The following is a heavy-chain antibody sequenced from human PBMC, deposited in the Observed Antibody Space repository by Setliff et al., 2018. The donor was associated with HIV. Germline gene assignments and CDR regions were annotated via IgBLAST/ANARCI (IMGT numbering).Heavy chain of an antibody. D-gene: IGHD5-18*01. CDR3: ARVQVGGYNFYFDY. V-gene: IGHV4-38-2*01. CDR1: GYSISTAYY. CDR2: IYYSGST. J-gene: IGHJ4*02. Sequence: KPSETLSLTCAVSGYSISTAYYWGWIRQPPGKGLEWIGSIYYSGSTYYNPSLKSRVTISVDTSKNQFSLKLSSVTAADTAVYYCARVQVGGYNFYFDYWGQGTLVTVSS.